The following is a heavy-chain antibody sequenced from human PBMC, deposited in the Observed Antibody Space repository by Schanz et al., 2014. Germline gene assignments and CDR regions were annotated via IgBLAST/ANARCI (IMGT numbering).Heavy chain of an antibody. J-gene: IGHJ6*02. Sequence: VVESGGGLVKPGGSLRLSCAASGFPFSNAYMAWLRQVPGKGLEWVAVIWFDGNNKFYADSVKGRFTISRDNSKNTMYLQMNSLRAEDTAVYYCVKDLQRELLRDDHYYGMDVWGQGTTVTVSS. V-gene: IGHV3-33*06. CDR2: IWFDGNNK. CDR1: GFPFSNAY. CDR3: VKDLQRELLRDDHYYGMDV. D-gene: IGHD1-26*01.